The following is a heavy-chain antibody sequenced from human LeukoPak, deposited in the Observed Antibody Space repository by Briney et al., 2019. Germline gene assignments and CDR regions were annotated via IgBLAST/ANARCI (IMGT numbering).Heavy chain of an antibody. D-gene: IGHD6-13*01. Sequence: SETLSLTCTVSGGSISGSSYYWGWIRQPPGKGLEWIGEINHSGSTNYNPSLKSRVTISVDTSKNQFSLKLSSVTAADTAVYYCARGWYALFDYWGQGTLVTVSS. J-gene: IGHJ4*02. CDR1: GGSISGSSYY. CDR2: INHSGST. V-gene: IGHV4-39*07. CDR3: ARGWYALFDY.